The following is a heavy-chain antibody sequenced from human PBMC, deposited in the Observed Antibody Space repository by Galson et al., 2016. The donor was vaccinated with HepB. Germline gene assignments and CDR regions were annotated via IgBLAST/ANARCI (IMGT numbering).Heavy chain of an antibody. Sequence: SLRLSCAASGFTFNSYTMSWVRQAPGKGLEWVSGITNGGDTTYYADSVRGRFTFSRDNPKNTLYLQVNSLRADDTAVYYCAKLGGDSGSPYWGHGTLVTVSS. D-gene: IGHD5-12*01. J-gene: IGHJ4*01. CDR3: AKLGGDSGSPY. CDR1: GFTFNSYT. CDR2: ITNGGDTT. V-gene: IGHV3-23*01.